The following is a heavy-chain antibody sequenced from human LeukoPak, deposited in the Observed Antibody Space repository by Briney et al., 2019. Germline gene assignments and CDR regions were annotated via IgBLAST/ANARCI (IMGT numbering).Heavy chain of an antibody. CDR3: AKDLSSAITSALVLDV. CDR2: IRRDGSVI. V-gene: IGHV3-7*03. J-gene: IGHJ6*02. Sequence: PGGSLGLSCVASGFIFSKYWMTWVRQAPGKGLEWVANIRRDGSVIHYLDSVKGRFTISRDNAKNSLYLQMNSLRPEDTALYYCAKDLSSAITSALVLDVWGQGTTV. D-gene: IGHD3-22*01. CDR1: GFIFSKYW.